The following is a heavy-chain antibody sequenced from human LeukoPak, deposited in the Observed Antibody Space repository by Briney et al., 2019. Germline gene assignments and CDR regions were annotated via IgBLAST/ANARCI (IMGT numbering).Heavy chain of an antibody. CDR1: GVSISGYY. V-gene: IGHV4-4*07. CDR2: MYISRGT. J-gene: IGHJ6*03. Sequence: PSEALSLTCTVSGVSISGYYWSWIRQPARQGLEWIGCMYISRGTNYNPSLTRRVIMSVDTYKNQFSLQLTSLTAADTAVYYCAKESRIVEGDGYYIDVWGKGTTVTV. D-gene: IGHD1-26*01. CDR3: AKESRIVEGDGYYIDV.